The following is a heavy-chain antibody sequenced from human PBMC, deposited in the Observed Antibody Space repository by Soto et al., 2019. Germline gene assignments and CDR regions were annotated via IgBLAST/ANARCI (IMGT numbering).Heavy chain of an antibody. CDR1: GFTFSSYG. Sequence: GGSLRLCCAGSGFTFSSYGMHWVRQAPGKGLEWVAVIWYDGSNKYYADSVKGRFTISRDNSKNTLYLQMNSLRAEDTAVYYCARTTVTTYYYYYYMAVWGKGTTVTVSS. CDR3: ARTTVTTYYYYYYMAV. J-gene: IGHJ6*03. D-gene: IGHD4-4*01. CDR2: IWYDGSNK. V-gene: IGHV3-33*01.